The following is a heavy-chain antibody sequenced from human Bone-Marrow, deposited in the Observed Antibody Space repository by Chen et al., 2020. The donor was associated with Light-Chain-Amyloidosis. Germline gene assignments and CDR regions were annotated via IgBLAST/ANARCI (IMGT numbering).Heavy chain of an antibody. J-gene: IGHJ6*02. V-gene: IGHV1-69*01. CDR2: IIPIFGTA. D-gene: IGHD2-15*01. CDR3: ARDRYCSGGSCYSYGMDV. Sequence: QVQLVQSGAEGKKPGSSVKVSCKASGGTFSSYAISWVRQAPGQGLEWMGGIIPIFGTANYAQKFQGRVTITADESTSTASMELSSLRSEDTAVYYCARDRYCSGGSCYSYGMDVWGQGTTVTVSS. CDR1: GGTFSSYA.